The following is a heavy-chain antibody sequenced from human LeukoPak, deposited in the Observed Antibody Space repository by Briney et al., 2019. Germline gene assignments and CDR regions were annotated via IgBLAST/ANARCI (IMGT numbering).Heavy chain of an antibody. D-gene: IGHD3-3*01. J-gene: IGHJ3*02. V-gene: IGHV3-30*02. CDR3: AKDHHDFWSGYYGPGAFDI. CDR2: IRYDGSNK. Sequence: GGSLRLSCAASGFTFSSYGMHWVRQAPGKGLEWVAFIRYDGSNKYYADSVKGRFTISRDNSKNTLYLQMNSLRAEDTAVYYCAKDHHDFWSGYYGPGAFDIWGQGTMVTVSS. CDR1: GFTFSSYG.